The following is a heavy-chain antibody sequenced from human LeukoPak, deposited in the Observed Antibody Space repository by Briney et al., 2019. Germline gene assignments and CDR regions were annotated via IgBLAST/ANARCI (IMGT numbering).Heavy chain of an antibody. Sequence: GGSLRLSCAASGFTFSNYWMSWVRQAPGKGLEWVAHIKQDGSEKYYVDSVKCRFTISRDNTKNSLYLQMNSLRAEDTAVYYCAKSGRSGWYAPYYFDYWGQGTLVTVSS. D-gene: IGHD6-19*01. V-gene: IGHV3-7*01. CDR2: IKQDGSEK. J-gene: IGHJ4*02. CDR1: GFTFSNYW. CDR3: AKSGRSGWYAPYYFDY.